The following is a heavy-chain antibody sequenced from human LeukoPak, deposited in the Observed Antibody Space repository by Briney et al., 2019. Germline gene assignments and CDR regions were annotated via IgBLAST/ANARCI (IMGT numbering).Heavy chain of an antibody. CDR1: GGSISTYY. D-gene: IGHD6-6*01. CDR2: IYYSGNT. V-gene: IGHV4-59*01. J-gene: IGHJ6*03. CDR3: ARAHEYSSTSDHYYYYMDV. Sequence: SETLSLTCTVSGGSISTYYWSWIRQPPGKGLEWIGNIYYSGNTKQNPFLRSRVTISVDTSKNQFSLKLSSVTAADTAVYFCARAHEYSSTSDHYYYYMDVWGKGTTVTVSS.